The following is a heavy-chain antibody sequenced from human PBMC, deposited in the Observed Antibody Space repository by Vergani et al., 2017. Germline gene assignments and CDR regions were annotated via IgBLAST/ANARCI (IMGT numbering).Heavy chain of an antibody. J-gene: IGHJ6*02. CDR2: IKSTFDRGTT. V-gene: IGHV3-15*01. CDR3: TTDPRYCGDGSCYWLRDHHYYGMDV. CDR1: GFTFGDYA. D-gene: IGHD2-21*01. Sequence: EVQLVESGGGLVQPGRSLRLSCTASGFTFGDYAMSWVRRTPGKGLEWVGRIKSTFDRGTTDYAAAVKGRFTISRDDSKNTLFLQMNGLKTEDIGVYYCTTDPRYCGDGSCYWLRDHHYYGMDVWGQGTTVTVSS.